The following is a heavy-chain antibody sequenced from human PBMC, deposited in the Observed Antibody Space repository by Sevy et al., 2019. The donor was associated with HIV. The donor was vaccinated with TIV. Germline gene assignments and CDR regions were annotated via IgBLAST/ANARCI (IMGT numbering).Heavy chain of an antibody. V-gene: IGHV3-43D*03. J-gene: IGHJ6*02. CDR1: GFTFDDYA. D-gene: IGHD6-19*01. CDR3: AKGIAVAGTGPFLAGMDV. CDR2: ISWDGGST. Sequence: GGSLRLSSAASGFTFDDYAMHWVRQAPGKGLEWVSLISWDGGSTYYADSVKGRFTISRDNSKNSLYLQMNSLRAEDTALYYCAKGIAVAGTGPFLAGMDVWGQGTTVTVSS.